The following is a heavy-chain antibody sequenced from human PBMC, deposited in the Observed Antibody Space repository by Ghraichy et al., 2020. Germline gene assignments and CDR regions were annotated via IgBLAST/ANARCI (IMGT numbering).Heavy chain of an antibody. V-gene: IGHV4-31*03. CDR3: ARFWGHRSNDNWFDP. CDR1: GGSISSGGYY. CDR2: IYYSGST. Sequence: SETLSLTCTVSGGSISSGGYYWSWIRQHPGKGLEWIGYIYYSGSTYYNPSLKSRVTISVDTSKNQFSLKLSSVTAADTAVYYCARFWGHRSNDNWFDPWGQGTLVTVSS. D-gene: IGHD3-16*01. J-gene: IGHJ5*02.